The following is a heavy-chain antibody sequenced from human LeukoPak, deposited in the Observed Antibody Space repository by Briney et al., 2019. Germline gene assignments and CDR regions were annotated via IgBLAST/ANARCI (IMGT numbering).Heavy chain of an antibody. D-gene: IGHD2-2*01. CDR1: GDSISSYY. Sequence: PSETLSLTCTVSGDSISSYYWSWIRQPAGKGLEWIGRIYTSGSTNYNPSLKSRVTISVDKSKNQFSLKLSSVTAADTAVYYCARGAAAYWFDPWGQGTLVTVSS. CDR3: ARGAAAYWFDP. CDR2: IYTSGST. V-gene: IGHV4-4*07. J-gene: IGHJ5*02.